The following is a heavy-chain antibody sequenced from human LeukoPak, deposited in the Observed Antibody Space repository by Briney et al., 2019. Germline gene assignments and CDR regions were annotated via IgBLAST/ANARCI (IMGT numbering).Heavy chain of an antibody. Sequence: GGSLRLSCAASGFTVSSNYMSWVRQAPGKGLEWVSVIYSAGSTYYADSVKGRFTISRDNSTNTLYLKMTSLRAEDTAVYYCAREGGAGFSRHYFYGMDVWGQGTTVTVSS. CDR2: IYSAGST. J-gene: IGHJ6*02. D-gene: IGHD3-10*01. CDR1: GFTVSSNY. CDR3: AREGGAGFSRHYFYGMDV. V-gene: IGHV3-66*01.